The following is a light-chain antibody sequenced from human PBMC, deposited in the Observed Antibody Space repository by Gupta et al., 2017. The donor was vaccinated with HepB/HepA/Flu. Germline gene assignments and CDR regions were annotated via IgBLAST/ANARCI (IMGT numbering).Light chain of an antibody. CDR3: QWRSTGLPKGT. J-gene: IGKJ4*01. CDR2: DAS. CDR1: QSVASY. V-gene: IGKV3-11*01. Sequence: EIVLTQSPATLSLSPGERATLSCRASQSVASYFAWYQQKPRHAPPLLIYDASSRAPGVIARCSGSRGGTDVTPTIISRDPEDDAVYYCQWRSTGLPKGTFGRGTKVEI.